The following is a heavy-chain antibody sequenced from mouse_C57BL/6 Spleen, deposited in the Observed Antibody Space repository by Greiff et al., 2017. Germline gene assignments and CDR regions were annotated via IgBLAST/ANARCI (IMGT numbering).Heavy chain of an antibody. CDR1: GYAFTNYL. Sequence: QVQLQQSGAELVRPGTSVKVSCKASGYAFTNYLIEWVKQRPGQGLEWIGVINPGSGGTNYNEKFKGKATLTADKSSSTAYMQLSSLTSEDSAVYFCARSLRGAMDYWGQGTLVTVSA. D-gene: IGHD1-1*01. CDR3: ARSLRGAMDY. J-gene: IGHJ3*01. V-gene: IGHV1-54*01. CDR2: INPGSGGT.